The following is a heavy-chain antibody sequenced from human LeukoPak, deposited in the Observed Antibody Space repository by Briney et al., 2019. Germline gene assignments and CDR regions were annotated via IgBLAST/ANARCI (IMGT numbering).Heavy chain of an antibody. CDR3: ASSTGDGSLFDY. V-gene: IGHV3-53*01. CDR2: IYSGGST. Sequence: GGSLRLSCAASGFTVSTIYMRWVRQAPGKGLGWVSVIYSGGSTYYADSVKGGFTISRDNSKNTLYLQMNSLRAEDTAVYYCASSTGDGSLFDYWGQGTLVTVSS. D-gene: IGHD5-24*01. J-gene: IGHJ4*02. CDR1: GFTVSTIY.